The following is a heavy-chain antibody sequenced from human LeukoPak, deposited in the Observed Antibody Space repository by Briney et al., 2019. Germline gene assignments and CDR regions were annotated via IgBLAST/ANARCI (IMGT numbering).Heavy chain of an antibody. CDR1: GGSISSGDYY. CDR2: IYYSGST. Sequence: PSQTLSLTCTVSGGSISSGDYYWSWIRQPPGKGLEWIGCIYYSGSTYYNPSLKSRVTISVDTSKNQFSLKLSSVTAADTAVYYCARATLDCSSTSCYGIGDWFDPWGQGTLVTVSS. D-gene: IGHD2-2*01. CDR3: ARATLDCSSTSCYGIGDWFDP. J-gene: IGHJ5*02. V-gene: IGHV4-30-4*08.